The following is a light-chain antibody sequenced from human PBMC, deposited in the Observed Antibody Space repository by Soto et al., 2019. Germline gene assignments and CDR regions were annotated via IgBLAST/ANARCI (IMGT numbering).Light chain of an antibody. V-gene: IGKV3-20*01. CDR1: QSVSSSY. J-gene: IGKJ4*01. CDR3: QQYGSSLFT. CDR2: GAS. Sequence: EIVLTQSPGTLSLSPGERATLSCRASQSVSSSYLAWYQQKPGQAPRLLIYGASSRATGIPDRFSGSGSGTDFTLTISRLEPEDFAVYYCQQYGSSLFTFGGGTKVDI.